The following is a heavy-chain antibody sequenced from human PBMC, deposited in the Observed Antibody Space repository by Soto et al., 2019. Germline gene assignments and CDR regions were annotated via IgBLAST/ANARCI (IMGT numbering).Heavy chain of an antibody. CDR1: GFTFSTYG. V-gene: IGHV3-30*18. CDR3: AKDPEPNGTTVLYYFDY. J-gene: IGHJ4*02. Sequence: QVQLVESGGGVVQPGRSLRLSCAASGFTFSTYGIHWVRQAPGKGLEWVAVISYDGNSKYYAGSVKGRSTISRDNSKNTRYLRMNSLRAEDTAVYYCAKDPEPNGTTVLYYFDYWGQGTLVTVSS. CDR2: ISYDGNSK. D-gene: IGHD4-17*01.